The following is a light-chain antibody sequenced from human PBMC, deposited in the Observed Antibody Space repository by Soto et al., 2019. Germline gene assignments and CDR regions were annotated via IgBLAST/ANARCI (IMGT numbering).Light chain of an antibody. CDR3: QKYNSAST. V-gene: IGKV1-27*01. J-gene: IGKJ4*01. Sequence: DIQMTQSPSSLSASVGDRVTIACRASQGISNYLAWYQQKPGKVPKLLIYAASTLQSGVPSRFSGSGSGTDFTLTISSLQPEDVATYYFQKYNSASTFGGGTKVEIK. CDR2: AAS. CDR1: QGISNY.